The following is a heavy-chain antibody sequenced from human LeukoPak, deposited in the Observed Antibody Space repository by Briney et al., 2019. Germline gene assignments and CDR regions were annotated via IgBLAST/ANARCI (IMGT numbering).Heavy chain of an antibody. CDR2: TYNSGST. Sequence: SETLSLTCTVSGGSISSHYWSWIRQPPGKGLEWVGYTYNSGSTNYNPSLKSRVTISVDTSKNQFSLKLSSVTAADTAVYYCARQEDCGGDCYPDYWGQGTLVTVSS. CDR1: GGSISSHY. J-gene: IGHJ4*02. D-gene: IGHD2-21*02. V-gene: IGHV4-59*11. CDR3: ARQEDCGGDCYPDY.